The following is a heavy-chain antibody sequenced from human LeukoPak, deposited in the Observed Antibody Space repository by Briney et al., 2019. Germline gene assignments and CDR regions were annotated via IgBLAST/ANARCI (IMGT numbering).Heavy chain of an antibody. D-gene: IGHD4-23*01. CDR1: RFTFSDYY. Sequence: GGSLRLSCEASRFTFSDYYMSWIRQAPGKGLEWVSYISGSSSNTNYADSVKGRFTISRDSSKNTLYLQMNRLRAEDTAVYYCTKVDGNGGNSRRNWFDPWGQGTLVTVSS. CDR3: TKVDGNGGNSRRNWFDP. CDR2: ISGSSSNT. J-gene: IGHJ5*02. V-gene: IGHV3-11*05.